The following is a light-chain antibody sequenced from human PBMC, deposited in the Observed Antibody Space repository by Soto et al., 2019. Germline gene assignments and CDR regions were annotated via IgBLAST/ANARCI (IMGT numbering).Light chain of an antibody. V-gene: IGLV2-8*01. CDR3: SSYTSSSTPLYV. Sequence: QSVLTQPPSASGSPGQSLTISCTGTSSDVGGYNYVSWYQQHPGKAPRLMIYEVTKRPSDIPDRFSGSKSGSTASLTVSGLQAEDEADYYCSSYTSSSTPLYVFGTGTKVTVL. CDR1: SSDVGGYNY. CDR2: EVT. J-gene: IGLJ1*01.